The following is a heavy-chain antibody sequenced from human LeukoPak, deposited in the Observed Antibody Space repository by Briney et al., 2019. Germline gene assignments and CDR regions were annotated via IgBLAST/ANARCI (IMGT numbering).Heavy chain of an antibody. CDR3: AKGLIPGRLRFGVDV. Sequence: GASLRLSCAASGFTFSSYAMNWVRQAPGKGLEWVSGISESSGNTYYADSVKGGFTISRDNSKNTLYLQMNSLRAEDTAVYYCAKGLIPGRLRFGVDVWGQGTTVTVSS. V-gene: IGHV3-23*01. CDR1: GFTFSSYA. D-gene: IGHD6-25*01. J-gene: IGHJ6*02. CDR2: ISESSGNT.